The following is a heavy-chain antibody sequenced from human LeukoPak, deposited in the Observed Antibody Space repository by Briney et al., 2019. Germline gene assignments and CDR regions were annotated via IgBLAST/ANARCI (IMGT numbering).Heavy chain of an antibody. CDR2: ITSIGGRI. Sequence: GGSLRLSCAASGFTFSSYAMSWVRQAPGKGLEWVSAITSIGGRIYYADSVKGRFTISRDNSKNTLYLQMNSLRAEDTAVYYCAKVSVPAAIHYPYDYWGQGTLVTVSS. D-gene: IGHD2-2*01. CDR3: AKVSVPAAIHYPYDY. CDR1: GFTFSSYA. V-gene: IGHV3-23*01. J-gene: IGHJ4*02.